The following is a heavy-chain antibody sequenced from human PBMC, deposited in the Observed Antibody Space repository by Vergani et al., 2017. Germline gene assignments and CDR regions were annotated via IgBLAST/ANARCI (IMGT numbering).Heavy chain of an antibody. CDR3: AKEGRENSDYGYFDY. J-gene: IGHJ4*02. CDR2: IGYDGRIK. V-gene: IGHV3-30*02. CDR1: GFSFHTYG. Sequence: QVQLVETGGGVVQPGGSLRLYCATSGFSFHTYGAHWVRQAPGKGLEWVAFIGYDGRIKYNVDSVKGRFTISRDTSKKTLSLQMRSLRADDTAVYYCAKEGRENSDYGYFDYWVQGTLVTVSS. D-gene: IGHD4-17*01.